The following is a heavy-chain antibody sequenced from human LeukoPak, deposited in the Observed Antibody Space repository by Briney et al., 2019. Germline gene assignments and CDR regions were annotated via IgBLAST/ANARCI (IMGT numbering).Heavy chain of an antibody. V-gene: IGHV1-2*02. CDR3: ARGSAPGDTYGLLGIDS. J-gene: IGHJ4*02. Sequence: ASVKVSCKASRYTFTGYYMHWVRQAPGQGLEWMGWINPNSGGTNYAQKFQGRVTMTRDTSISTAYMELSRLRSDDTAVDYCARGSAPGDTYGLLGIDSWGQGTLVTVSS. D-gene: IGHD5-18*01. CDR2: INPNSGGT. CDR1: RYTFTGYY.